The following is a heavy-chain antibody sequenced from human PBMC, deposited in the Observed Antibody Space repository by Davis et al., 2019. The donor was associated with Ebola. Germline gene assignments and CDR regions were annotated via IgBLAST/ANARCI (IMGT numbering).Heavy chain of an antibody. CDR3: ARDSDDYSFDY. CDR1: GFTFSISA. D-gene: IGHD4-11*01. CDR2: ISGSGGTT. V-gene: IGHV3-23*01. Sequence: GGSLRLSCAASGFTFSISAMNWVRQTPGKGLEWVSGISGSGGTTYYADSVKGRLTISRDNSKSTLYLQMNSLRPEDTAVYYCARDSDDYSFDYWGQGTLVTVSS. J-gene: IGHJ4*02.